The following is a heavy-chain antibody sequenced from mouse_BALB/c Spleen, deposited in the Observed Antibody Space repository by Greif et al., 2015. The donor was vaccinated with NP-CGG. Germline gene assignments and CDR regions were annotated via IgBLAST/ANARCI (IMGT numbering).Heavy chain of an antibody. J-gene: IGHJ3*01. CDR1: GFTFTDYY. Sequence: EVQVVESGGGLVQPGGSLRLSCATSGFTFTDYYMSWVRQPPGKALEWLGFIRNKANGYTTEYSASVKGRFTISRYNSQSILYLQMNTLRADDRATYYCARDYYGSSYGGFAYWGQGTLVTVSA. CDR3: ARDYYGSSYGGFAY. V-gene: IGHV7-3*02. D-gene: IGHD1-1*01. CDR2: IRNKANGYTT.